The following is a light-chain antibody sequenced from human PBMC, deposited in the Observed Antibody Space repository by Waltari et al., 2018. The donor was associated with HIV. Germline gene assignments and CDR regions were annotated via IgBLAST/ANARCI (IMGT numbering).Light chain of an antibody. CDR1: SSNIESHP. CDR2: SLD. Sequence: QSVLTQTPSASGTPGQRVIVSCSGSSSNIESHPVTWYQQLPGAAPRLLIHSLDQRPSGVPDRFSGSKSGASASLAISGLQSEDEADYYCAAWDDSLNAYVFGGGTKVTVL. J-gene: IGLJ1*01. CDR3: AAWDDSLNAYV. V-gene: IGLV1-44*01.